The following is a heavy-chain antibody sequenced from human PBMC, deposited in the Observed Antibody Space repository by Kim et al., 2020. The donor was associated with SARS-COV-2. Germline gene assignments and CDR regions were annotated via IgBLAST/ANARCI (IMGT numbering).Heavy chain of an antibody. D-gene: IGHD3-10*01. V-gene: IGHV4-39*01. CDR3: ARHPFWGSGSYFAY. J-gene: IGHJ4*02. Sequence: PSRKSRVTISVDSSKNQFSLKLNSVTAADTAIYYCARHPFWGSGSYFAYWGQGTLFTVSS.